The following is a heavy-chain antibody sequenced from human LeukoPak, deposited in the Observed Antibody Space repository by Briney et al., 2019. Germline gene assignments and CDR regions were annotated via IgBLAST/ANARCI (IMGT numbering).Heavy chain of an antibody. CDR3: AKDSHSGYFDY. Sequence: GGTLRLSCAASGFGFITYGMSWVRQPPGKGLEWVSGIGGDDSTYYADPLEGRFTISRDTSKNTLFLQINNLRAGDTAVYYCAKDSHSGYFDYWGQGTLVTVSS. V-gene: IGHV3-23*01. D-gene: IGHD1-26*01. J-gene: IGHJ4*02. CDR2: IGGDDST. CDR1: GFGFITYG.